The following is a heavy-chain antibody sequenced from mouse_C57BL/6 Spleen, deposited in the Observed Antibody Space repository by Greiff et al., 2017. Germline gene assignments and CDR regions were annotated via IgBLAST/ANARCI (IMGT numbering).Heavy chain of an antibody. CDR2: ISSGSSTI. V-gene: IGHV5-17*01. J-gene: IGHJ1*03. Sequence: APEKGLEWVAYISSGSSTIYYADTVRGRFTISRDNAKNTLFLQMTSLRSEDTAMYYCARPLLEGYFDVWGTGTTVTVSS. D-gene: IGHD2-14*01. CDR3: ARPLLEGYFDV.